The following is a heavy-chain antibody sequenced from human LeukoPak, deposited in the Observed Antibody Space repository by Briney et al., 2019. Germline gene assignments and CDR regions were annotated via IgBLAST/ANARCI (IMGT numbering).Heavy chain of an antibody. D-gene: IGHD2-21*02. CDR2: IYYSGST. V-gene: IGHV4-39*01. CDR1: GGSISGSSYY. Sequence: SETLSLTCTVSGGSISGSSYYWGWIRQPPGKGLEWIGSIYYSGSTYYNPSLKSRVTISVDTSKNQLSLKLTSVTAADTAVYYCARSGKYALETGDRKFDLWGQGTLVNV. J-gene: IGHJ4*02. CDR3: ARSGKYALETGDRKFDL.